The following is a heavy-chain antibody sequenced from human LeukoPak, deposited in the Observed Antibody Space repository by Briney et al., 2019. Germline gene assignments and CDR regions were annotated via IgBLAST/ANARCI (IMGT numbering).Heavy chain of an antibody. CDR3: ARGSTGAWDL. D-gene: IGHD7-27*01. V-gene: IGHV4-59*01. CDR1: GASSSGSY. CDR2: THYSGNT. J-gene: IGHJ5*02. Sequence: SETLSLTCSVSGASSSGSYWGWMRQSPGRGLEWIGYTHYSGNTNHNPSLKSRDTTSLDTSKNQFSLRLSSVTAADTAVYYCARGSTGAWDLWGQGLLLTVSS.